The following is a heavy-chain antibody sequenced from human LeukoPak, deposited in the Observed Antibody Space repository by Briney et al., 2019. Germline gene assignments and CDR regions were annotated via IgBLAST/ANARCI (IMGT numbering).Heavy chain of an antibody. J-gene: IGHJ3*02. CDR3: ASDVDIVPTIQTANHSLDI. CDR1: GGTFNKYA. D-gene: IGHD5-12*01. CDR2: IIPIFGMT. Sequence: SVKVSCKASGGTFNKYAIGWVRQAPGQGLEWMGRIIPIFGMTNYAQKFEDRVAITTDESTSTAYMELTSLTSEDTAVYYCASDVDIVPTIQTANHSLDIWGQGTMVTVSS. V-gene: IGHV1-69*05.